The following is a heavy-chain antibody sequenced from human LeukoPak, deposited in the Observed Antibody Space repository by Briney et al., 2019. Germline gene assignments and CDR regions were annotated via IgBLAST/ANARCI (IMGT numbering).Heavy chain of an antibody. CDR1: GDSISSGDYY. V-gene: IGHV4-39*07. CDR3: ARGMEMAPNLD. D-gene: IGHD5-24*01. CDR2: INHSGST. J-gene: IGHJ4*02. Sequence: PSETLSLTCTVSGDSISSGDYYWGWIRQPPGKGLEWIGEINHSGSTNYNPSLKSRVTISVDTSKNQFSLKLSSVTAADTAVYYCARGMEMAPNLDWGQGTLVTVSS.